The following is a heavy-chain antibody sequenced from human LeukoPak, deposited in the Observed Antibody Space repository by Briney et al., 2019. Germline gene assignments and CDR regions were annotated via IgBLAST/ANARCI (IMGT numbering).Heavy chain of an antibody. J-gene: IGHJ5*02. CDR3: ARGSLRFDP. V-gene: IGHV4-38-2*02. Sequence: PSETLSLTCTVSGYFIRSGFYWGWIRQPPGKGLEWIGSFYHSGSTYYNPSLESRVTISVDTSKNQFSLKLSSVTAADTAVYYCARGSLRFDPWGQGTLVTVSS. CDR1: GYFIRSGFY. CDR2: FYHSGST.